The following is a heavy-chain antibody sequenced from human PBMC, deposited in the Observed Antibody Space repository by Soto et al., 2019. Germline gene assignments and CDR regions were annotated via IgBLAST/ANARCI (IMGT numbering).Heavy chain of an antibody. Sequence: SETLSLTCSVSGDSISSSSQYWGWIRQPPGKGLEWIGSIHYSGSTGYNPSLKTRLSMSVDRSKNQFTLRLTSVTAADTAVYFCATESGSTYGYFDHWGQGTQVTVSS. V-gene: IGHV4-39*06. CDR2: IHYSGST. CDR3: ATESGSTYGYFDH. CDR1: GDSISSSSQY. J-gene: IGHJ4*02. D-gene: IGHD5-18*01.